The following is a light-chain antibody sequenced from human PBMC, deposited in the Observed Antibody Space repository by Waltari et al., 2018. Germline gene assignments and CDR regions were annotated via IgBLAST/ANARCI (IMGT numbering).Light chain of an antibody. CDR2: EVS. CDR3: MQSIQLPPIT. CDR1: QSLLHSDAKTL. J-gene: IGKJ5*01. V-gene: IGKV2D-29*01. Sequence: DIVMTQTPLSLSVTPGQPASISCKSSQSLLHSDAKTLLYWYLQKAGQPPQHLIYEVSNRVSGVPDRFSGSGSGTEFTLKISRVEAEDVGVYFYMQSIQLPPITFGQGTRLEIK.